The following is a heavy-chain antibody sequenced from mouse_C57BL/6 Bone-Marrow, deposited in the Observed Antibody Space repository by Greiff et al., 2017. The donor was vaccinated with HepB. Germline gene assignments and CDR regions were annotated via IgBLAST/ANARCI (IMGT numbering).Heavy chain of an antibody. V-gene: IGHV1-55*01. CDR3: ARGDYYYGSSYVAF. CDR2: IYPGSGST. Sequence: QVQLQQPGAELVKPGASVKMSCKASGYTFTIYWITWVKQRPGQGLEWIGDIYPGSGSTNYNEKFKSKATLTVDTSSSTAYMQLSSLTSEDSAVYFCARGDYYYGSSYVAFWGQGTLVTVSA. D-gene: IGHD1-1*01. J-gene: IGHJ3*01. CDR1: GYTFTIYW.